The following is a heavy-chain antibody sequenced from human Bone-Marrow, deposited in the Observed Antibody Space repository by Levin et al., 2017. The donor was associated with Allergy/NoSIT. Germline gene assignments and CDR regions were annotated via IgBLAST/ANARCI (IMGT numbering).Heavy chain of an antibody. CDR1: GFAFSNHG. J-gene: IGHJ6*02. D-gene: IGHD2-2*01. Sequence: GGSLRLSCAVSGFAFSNHGIHWVRQAPGKGLEWVAVRSYDGTKKYDADAVKGRFSISRDNSRYTVYLQMNSLRVGDTAVYYCAKDLVPYCSSLTCYLGGYGMDVWGQGTKVTVSS. CDR2: RSYDGTKK. CDR3: AKDLVPYCSSLTCYLGGYGMDV. V-gene: IGHV3-30*18.